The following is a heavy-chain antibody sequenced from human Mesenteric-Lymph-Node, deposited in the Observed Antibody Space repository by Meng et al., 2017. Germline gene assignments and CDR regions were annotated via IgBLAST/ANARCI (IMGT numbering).Heavy chain of an antibody. CDR1: GYTFTGYY. D-gene: IGHD2-2*01. CDR3: ARDNIVVVPAAIPFDY. Sequence: ASVKVSCKASGYTFTGYYRHWVRQAPGQGLEWMGWINPNSGGTNYAQKFQGRVTMTRDTSISTAYMELSRLRSDDTAVYYCARDNIVVVPAAIPFDYWGQGTLVTVSS. CDR2: INPNSGGT. J-gene: IGHJ4*02. V-gene: IGHV1-2*02.